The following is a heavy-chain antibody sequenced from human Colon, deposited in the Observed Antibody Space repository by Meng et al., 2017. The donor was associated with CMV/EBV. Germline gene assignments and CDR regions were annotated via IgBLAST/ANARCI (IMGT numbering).Heavy chain of an antibody. CDR1: RFTFDDYA. D-gene: IGHD3-10*01. CDR2: ISWNSGSI. CDR3: AKDIFGSGSPYDY. V-gene: IGHV3-9*01. J-gene: IGHJ4*02. Sequence: GGSLRLSCAASRFTFDDYAMHWVRQAPGKGLEWVSGISWNSGSIGYADSVKGRFTISRDNAKNSLYLQMNSLRAEDTALYYCAKDIFGSGSPYDYWGQGTLVTVSS.